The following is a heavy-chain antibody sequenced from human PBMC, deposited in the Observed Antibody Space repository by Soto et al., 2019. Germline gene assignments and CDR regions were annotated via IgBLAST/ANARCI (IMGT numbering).Heavy chain of an antibody. CDR3: AREGQPAAGTTPHN. V-gene: IGHV3-30*04. D-gene: IGHD6-13*01. J-gene: IGHJ4*02. Sequence: VGSLRLSCAASGFNFSSYAMHWVRQAPGKGLEWVAVISYDGGKKYYADSVKGRFTISRDNSQNTLYVEMTSLSAEDTAVYYCAREGQPAAGTTPHNWGQGTLVTVSS. CDR1: GFNFSSYA. CDR2: ISYDGGKK.